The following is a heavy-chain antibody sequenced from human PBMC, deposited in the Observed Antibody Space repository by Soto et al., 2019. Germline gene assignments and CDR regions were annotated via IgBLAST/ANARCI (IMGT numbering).Heavy chain of an antibody. CDR1: AFTFSDHF. D-gene: IGHD2-21*01. V-gene: IGHV3-72*01. J-gene: IGHJ4*02. CDR3: VSNLAYGGGYTFDY. Sequence: EVQLVESGGGLVQPGGSLRLSCAASAFTFSDHFIDWVRQAPGKGLEWVGRSRDKAHSYTTVYAASVKGRFTISRDDSRNSLDLQMNSLKTEDTYVYYCVSNLAYGGGYTFDYWGQGALVTVSS. CDR2: SRDKAHSYTT.